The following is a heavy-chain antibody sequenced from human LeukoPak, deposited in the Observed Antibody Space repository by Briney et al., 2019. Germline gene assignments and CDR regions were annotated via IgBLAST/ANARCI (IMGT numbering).Heavy chain of an antibody. CDR3: TKQRASGWSAIDS. CDR2: IYYSGST. Sequence: SETLSLTCTVSGGSISSYSWTWIRQPPGKGLEWIGYIYYSGSTNYNPSLKSRVSISIDTSKNQVSLRLTSVTAADTAMYYCTKQRASGWSAIDSWGQGTLVTVSS. CDR1: GGSISSYS. V-gene: IGHV4-59*01. J-gene: IGHJ4*02. D-gene: IGHD6-19*01.